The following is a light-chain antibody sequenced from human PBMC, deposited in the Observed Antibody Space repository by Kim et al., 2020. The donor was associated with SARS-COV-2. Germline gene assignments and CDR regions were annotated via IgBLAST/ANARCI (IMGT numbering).Light chain of an antibody. CDR1: RSISNY. J-gene: IGKJ4*01. CDR3: QEVYSCSALT. CDR2: SAS. Sequence: DIQMTQSPSSLSASVGDKVIITCRAGRSISNYLNWYQQKPGKAPRLLIYSASTLHGGVPSRFSGSVSGTEFTLTITGLQPEDFATYYCQEVYSCSALTFGGGTKVDIK. V-gene: IGKV1-39*01.